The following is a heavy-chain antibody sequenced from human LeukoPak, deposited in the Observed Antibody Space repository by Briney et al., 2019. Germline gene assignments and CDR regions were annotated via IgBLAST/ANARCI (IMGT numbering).Heavy chain of an antibody. CDR3: AKGGRHSSGYYESDAFDI. Sequence: GRSLRLSCAASGFTFSSYAMHWVRQAPGKGLEWVAVISYDGSNKYYADSVKGRFTISRDNSKNTLYLQMNSLRAEDTAVYYCAKGGRHSSGYYESDAFDIWGQGTMVTVSS. CDR1: GFTFSSYA. D-gene: IGHD3-22*01. CDR2: ISYDGSNK. J-gene: IGHJ3*02. V-gene: IGHV3-30*04.